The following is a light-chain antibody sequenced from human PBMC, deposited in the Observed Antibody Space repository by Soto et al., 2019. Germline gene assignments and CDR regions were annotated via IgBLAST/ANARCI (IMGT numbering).Light chain of an antibody. CDR1: SSDVGGYKF. V-gene: IGLV2-14*01. J-gene: IGLJ3*02. CDR3: SSYTSSATWV. CDR2: EVN. Sequence: QSALTQPASVSGSPGQSITISCTGTSSDVGGYKFVSWYQQHPGKAPKLMIYEVNNRPSGVSNRFSGSKSGNTASLTISGLQTEDEADYYRSSYTSSATWVFGGGTKVTVL.